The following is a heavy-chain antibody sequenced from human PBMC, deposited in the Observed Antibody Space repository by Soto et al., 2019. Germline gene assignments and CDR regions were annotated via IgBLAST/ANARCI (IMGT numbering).Heavy chain of an antibody. CDR2: IYPGDSDT. J-gene: IGHJ6*03. CDR1: GYSFTSYW. Sequence: PGESLKISCKGSGYSFTSYWIGWVRQMPGKGLEWMGIIYPGDSDTRYSPSFQGQVTISADKSISTAYLQWSSLRAEDTAVYYCASDDVHCSGGRCYGVPMDVWGKGTTVTVSS. D-gene: IGHD2-15*01. V-gene: IGHV5-51*01. CDR3: ASDDVHCSGGRCYGVPMDV.